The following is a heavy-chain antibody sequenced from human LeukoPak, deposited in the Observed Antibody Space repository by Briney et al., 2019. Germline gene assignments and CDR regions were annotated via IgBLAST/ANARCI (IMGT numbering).Heavy chain of an antibody. D-gene: IGHD1-26*01. J-gene: IGHJ3*02. CDR3: ARVHPVGATDAFDI. V-gene: IGHV4-34*01. CDR1: GGSFSGYY. CDR2: INHSGST. Sequence: XSXTCAVYGGSFSGYYWSWVRQPPGKGLEWMGEINHSGSTNYNASLRSRVTISVDTSNNQFSLKLSSVTAADTAVYYCARVHPVGATDAFDIWGQGTMVTVSS.